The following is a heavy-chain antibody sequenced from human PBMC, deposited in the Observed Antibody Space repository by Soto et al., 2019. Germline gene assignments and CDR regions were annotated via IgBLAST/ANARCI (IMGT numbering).Heavy chain of an antibody. CDR1: GGTFSSYT. J-gene: IGHJ6*02. Sequence: QVQLVQSGAEVKKPGSSVKVSCKASGGTFSSYTISWVRQAPGQGLEWMGRIIPILGIANYAQKFQGRVTLTADKATSPAYMELIRLRSEDTAVYYCARDPHTYSGYDGQRPHYYYYGMDVWGQGTTVTVSS. D-gene: IGHD5-12*01. V-gene: IGHV1-69*08. CDR3: ARDPHTYSGYDGQRPHYYYYGMDV. CDR2: IIPILGIA.